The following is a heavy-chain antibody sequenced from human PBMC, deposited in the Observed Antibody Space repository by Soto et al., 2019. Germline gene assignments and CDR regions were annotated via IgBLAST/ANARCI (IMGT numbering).Heavy chain of an antibody. J-gene: IGHJ5*01. CDR3: ARERVPSYIHHTWFDS. CDR2: NYYSGST. Sequence: LSLTCTVSGGSISSGDYYWSWLRQSPGKGLEWIGYNYYSGSTYYNPTLKSPVTISIDTSKNQFSLKLSSVTAADTAVYYCARERVPSYIHHTWFDSWGQGTLVTVSS. CDR1: GGSISSGDYY. D-gene: IGHD3-10*01. V-gene: IGHV4-30-4*01.